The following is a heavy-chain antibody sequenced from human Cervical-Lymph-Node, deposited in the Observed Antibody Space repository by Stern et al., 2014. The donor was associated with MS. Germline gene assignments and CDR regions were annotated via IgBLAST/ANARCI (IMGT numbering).Heavy chain of an antibody. Sequence: EVQLVESGGGLVQPGGSLRLSCAASGFTFSDYAMSWVRPAPGKGLEWVSAISLSGGSTFYADSVQARFTISRDNSKNTLYLQMNSLRAEDTAVYYCAKDRELVVVTFDSWGQGTLVTVSS. J-gene: IGHJ4*02. CDR3: AKDRELVVVTFDS. CDR2: ISLSGGST. CDR1: GFTFSDYA. D-gene: IGHD2-15*01. V-gene: IGHV3-23*04.